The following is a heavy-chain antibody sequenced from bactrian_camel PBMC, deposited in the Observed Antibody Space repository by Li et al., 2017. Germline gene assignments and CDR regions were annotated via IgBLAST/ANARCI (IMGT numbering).Heavy chain of an antibody. CDR1: GFTFSTYD. CDR2: VDRHGRGT. V-gene: IGHV3S6*01. J-gene: IGHJ4*01. D-gene: IGHD3*01. Sequence: HVQLVESGGGSVQAGGSLRLSCAASGFTFSTYDMNWVRQAPGKGFEWVSYVDRHGRGTYVDSVKGRFTISRDNAKNTLYLELQRLKSEDTAMYYCIRGYLRVTHDQALDELTKYRNNGTQVTVS.